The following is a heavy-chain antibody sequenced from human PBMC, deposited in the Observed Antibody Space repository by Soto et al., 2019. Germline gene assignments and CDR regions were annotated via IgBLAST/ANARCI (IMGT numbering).Heavy chain of an antibody. J-gene: IGHJ6*02. CDR1: GGSISSGSYS. CDR3: ARAPGITPYYYGMDV. Sequence: QLQLQESGSGLVKPSQTLSLTCDVSGGSISSGSYSWSGIRQPPGKGLEWIGYIYHSGPTYSNPSLNRRVTISVDRSKNQFSLKLSSVTAADTAVYYCARAPGITPYYYGMDVWGQGTTVTVSS. CDR2: IYHSGPT. V-gene: IGHV4-30-2*01. D-gene: IGHD1-7*01.